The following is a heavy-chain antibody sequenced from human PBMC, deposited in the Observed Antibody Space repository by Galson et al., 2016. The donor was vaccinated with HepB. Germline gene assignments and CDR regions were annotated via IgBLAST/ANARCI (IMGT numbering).Heavy chain of an antibody. J-gene: IGHJ6*02. CDR2: ISSIISII. D-gene: IGHD3-22*01. Sequence: SLRLSCAASGFTFSSYGMNWVRQAPGKGLEWVAYISSIISIIDYADSVKGRFTISRDNAKNSMYLQMNSLRDVDTAVYYCAGDGYYYDSSGQWAYHYYGMDVWGQGTTVTVSS. CDR1: GFTFSSYG. V-gene: IGHV3-48*02. CDR3: AGDGYYYDSSGQWAYHYYGMDV.